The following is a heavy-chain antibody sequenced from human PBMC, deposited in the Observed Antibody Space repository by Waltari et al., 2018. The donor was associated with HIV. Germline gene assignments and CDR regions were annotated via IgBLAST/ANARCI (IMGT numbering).Heavy chain of an antibody. D-gene: IGHD5-18*01. V-gene: IGHV3-23*01. CDR2: ISGSGGST. CDR1: EFTFSSYA. Sequence: EVQLLESGGGLVQPGGSLRLSCAASEFTFSSYAMSWVRQAPGKGLEWVSAISGSGGSTFYADSVKGRFTISRDNSKNTLYLQMKTLRAEDTAVYYCAKDLSAAYNYGYFDSWGQGTLVTVSS. J-gene: IGHJ4*02. CDR3: AKDLSAAYNYGYFDS.